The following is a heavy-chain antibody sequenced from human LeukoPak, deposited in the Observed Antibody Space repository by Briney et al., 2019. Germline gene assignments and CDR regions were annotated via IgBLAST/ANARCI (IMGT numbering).Heavy chain of an antibody. CDR2: ISYDGSNR. CDR3: ARGPYGDS. V-gene: IGHV3-30-3*01. Sequence: GGSLRLSCAASGFTFCNYAMYWVRQAPGKGLEWVAVISYDGSNRYYANSVKGRFTISRDNSKNTLYLQMNSLRVEDTAVYYCARGPYGDSWGQGTPVTVSS. D-gene: IGHD4-17*01. J-gene: IGHJ4*02. CDR1: GFTFCNYA.